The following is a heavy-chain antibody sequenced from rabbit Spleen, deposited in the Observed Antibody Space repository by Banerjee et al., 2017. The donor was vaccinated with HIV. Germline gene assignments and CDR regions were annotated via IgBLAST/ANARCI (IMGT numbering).Heavy chain of an antibody. CDR2: IDTGSSGFT. V-gene: IGHV1S40*01. CDR1: GVSFSGSSY. Sequence: QSLEESGGDLVKPGASLTLTCMSSGVSFSGSSYMCWVRQAPGKGLEWIACIDTGSSGFTYFASWAKGRFTISKTSSTTVTLQMTRLTAADTATYFCARDTSSSFSSYGMDLRGPGTLVTVS. J-gene: IGHJ6*01. CDR3: ARDTSSSFSSYGMDL. D-gene: IGHD1-1*01.